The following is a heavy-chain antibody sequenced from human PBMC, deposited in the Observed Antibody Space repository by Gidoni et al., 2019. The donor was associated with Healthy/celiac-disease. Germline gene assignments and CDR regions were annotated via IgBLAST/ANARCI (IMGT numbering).Heavy chain of an antibody. CDR2: ISYDGSNK. J-gene: IGHJ4*02. V-gene: IGHV3-30-3*01. D-gene: IGHD3-3*01. CDR1: GFPFSSYA. Sequence: QVQLVESGGGVVQPGRSLRLSCAASGFPFSSYAMHWVRQAPGKGLEWVAVISYDGSNKYYADSVKGRFTISRDNSKNTLYLQMNSLRAEDTAVYYCARDGRMYYDFWSGYYVGGWGQGTLVTVSS. CDR3: ARDGRMYYDFWSGYYVGG.